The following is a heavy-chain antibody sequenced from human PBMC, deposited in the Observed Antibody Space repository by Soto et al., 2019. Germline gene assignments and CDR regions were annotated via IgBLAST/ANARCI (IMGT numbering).Heavy chain of an antibody. V-gene: IGHV2-5*01. D-gene: IGHD6-13*01. CDR2: IYWNDDK. Sequence: SGPTLVNPTQTLTLTCTFSGFSLSTSGVGVGWIRQPPGKALEWLALIYWNDDKRYSPSLKSRLTITKDTSKNQVVLTMTNMDHVDTATYYCAQSNPGIAAAGRVDYFDYWGQGTLVTVSS. J-gene: IGHJ4*02. CDR3: AQSNPGIAAAGRVDYFDY. CDR1: GFSLSTSGVG.